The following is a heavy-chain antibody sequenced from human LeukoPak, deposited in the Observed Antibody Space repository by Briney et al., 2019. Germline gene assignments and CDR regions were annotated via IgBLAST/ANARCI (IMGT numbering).Heavy chain of an antibody. V-gene: IGHV3-74*01. D-gene: IGHD1-1*01. J-gene: IGHJ4*02. CDR3: ARFAVTTAGDY. Sequence: GGSLRPSCAASGFTFSSYWMHWVRQAPGKGLVWVSRITGDGSGANYADSVKGRFTISRDNAKNTLYLQMNSLRAEDTAVYYCARFAVTTAGDYWGQGTLVTVSS. CDR1: GFTFSSYW. CDR2: ITGDGSGA.